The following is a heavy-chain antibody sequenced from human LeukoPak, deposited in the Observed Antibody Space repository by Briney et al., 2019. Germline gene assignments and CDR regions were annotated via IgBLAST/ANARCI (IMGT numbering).Heavy chain of an antibody. CDR3: AKDRLRYCTGGNCYSPVDY. V-gene: IGHV3-23*01. Sequence: GGSLRLSCAASGFTFSSFGMSWVRQVLGKGLEWVSSISSGAGSTYYADSVKGRITISRDNSKNSLYLQMTSLRAEDTAVYYCAKDRLRYCTGGNCYSPVDYWGQGTLVTVSS. D-gene: IGHD2-15*01. CDR1: GFTFSSFG. J-gene: IGHJ4*01. CDR2: ISSGAGST.